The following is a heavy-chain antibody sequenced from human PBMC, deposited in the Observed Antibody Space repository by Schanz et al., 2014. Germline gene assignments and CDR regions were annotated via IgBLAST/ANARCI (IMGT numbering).Heavy chain of an antibody. CDR2: ISYDGSKK. V-gene: IGHV3-33*08. CDR3: ARDGYSVVVISPTESFDI. J-gene: IGHJ3*02. D-gene: IGHD2-21*01. Sequence: VQLLESGGGLVQPGGSLRLSCAVSGFIVRSNYMTWVRQAPGKGLEWVGVISYDGSKKSYADSVKGRFTISRDNSRNTLYLQMNSLRAEDTAVYYCARDGYSVVVISPTESFDIWGQGTMVTVSP. CDR1: GFIVRSNY.